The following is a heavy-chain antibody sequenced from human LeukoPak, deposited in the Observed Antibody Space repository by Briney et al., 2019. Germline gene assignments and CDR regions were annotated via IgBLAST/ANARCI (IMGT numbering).Heavy chain of an antibody. Sequence: ASVTVSFKASGYIFTVYYMHWVRQAPGQGLEWMGWINPNSGATKYAQKFQGRVTMTEDTSTDTAYMELSSLRSEDTAVYYCATNNRFYGSGSYYPYYYMDVWGKGTTVTISS. CDR2: INPNSGAT. J-gene: IGHJ6*03. V-gene: IGHV1-2*02. CDR3: ATNNRFYGSGSYYPYYYMDV. CDR1: GYIFTVYY. D-gene: IGHD3-10*01.